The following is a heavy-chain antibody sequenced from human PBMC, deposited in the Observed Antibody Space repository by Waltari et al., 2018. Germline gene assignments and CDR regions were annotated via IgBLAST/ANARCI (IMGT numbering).Heavy chain of an antibody. Sequence: EVQLVESGGGLVQPGRSLRLPCVGSVFSFADRAMHWVRQVPGKGLEWVSGINWNSGNIGYADSVKGRFTISRDNAKNSLYLQINSVRTEDTALYYCTSDAFGNSIGGVFDYWGQGTLVNVSS. CDR3: TSDAFGNSIGGVFDY. V-gene: IGHV3-9*01. CDR2: INWNSGNI. CDR1: VFSFADRA. D-gene: IGHD3-3*01. J-gene: IGHJ4*02.